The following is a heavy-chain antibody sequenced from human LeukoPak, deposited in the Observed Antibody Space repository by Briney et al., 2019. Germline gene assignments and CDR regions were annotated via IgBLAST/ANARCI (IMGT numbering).Heavy chain of an antibody. CDR2: LSGSGITT. CDR3: AKGIYSSGWSYFDY. J-gene: IGHJ4*01. Sequence: GRSLRPSWAASGFTFSNSAMSSVRQAPGKGIEWVSTLSGSGITTYYSDSVKGRFTISRDNSKNTLYLQKNSLRAEDTAVYYCAKGIYSSGWSYFDYWGHGTLVTVSS. D-gene: IGHD6-19*01. V-gene: IGHV3-23*01. CDR1: GFTFSNSA.